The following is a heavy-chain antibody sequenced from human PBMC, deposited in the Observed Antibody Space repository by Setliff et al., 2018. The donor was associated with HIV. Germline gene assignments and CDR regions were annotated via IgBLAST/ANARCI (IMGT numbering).Heavy chain of an antibody. J-gene: IGHJ4*02. Sequence: PSETLSLSCVASGYSFSTYGMTWVRQAPGKGLEWVANINEDGSQKGYGGSVKGRFTIFKDNARNIVYLEMTSMRDEDTAVYYCANTPGYRSKWGQGTLVTVSS. CDR2: INEDGSQK. CDR1: GYSFSTYG. V-gene: IGHV3-7*01. D-gene: IGHD4-4*01. CDR3: ANTPGYRSK.